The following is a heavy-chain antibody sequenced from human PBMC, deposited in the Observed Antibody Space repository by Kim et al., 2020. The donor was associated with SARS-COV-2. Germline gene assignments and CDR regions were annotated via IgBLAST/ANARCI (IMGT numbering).Heavy chain of an antibody. CDR2: ISNSGGKT. Sequence: GGSLRLSCAASGFTFSSYVMTWVRQAPGKGLEWVSGISNSGGKTSYADSVKGRFTISRDNSKNTLYLQMNSLRAEDTALYYCAKDLCSSSNCYGILRGCDSWGQGTLVTVSS. V-gene: IGHV3-23*01. CDR1: GFTFSSYV. CDR3: AKDLCSSSNCYGILRGCDS. J-gene: IGHJ4*02. D-gene: IGHD2-2*01.